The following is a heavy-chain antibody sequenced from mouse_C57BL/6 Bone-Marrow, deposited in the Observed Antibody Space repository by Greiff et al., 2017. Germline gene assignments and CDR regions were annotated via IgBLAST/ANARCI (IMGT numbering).Heavy chain of an antibody. CDR2: ISDGGSYT. CDR3: ARVYYYAMDY. J-gene: IGHJ4*01. Sequence: EVHLVESGGGLVKPGGSLKLSCAASGFTFSSYAMSWVRQTPEKRLEWVATISDGGSYTYYPDNVKGRFTISRDNAKNNLYLQMSHLKSDDTAMYYCARVYYYAMDYWGQGTSVTVSS. V-gene: IGHV5-4*01. CDR1: GFTFSSYA.